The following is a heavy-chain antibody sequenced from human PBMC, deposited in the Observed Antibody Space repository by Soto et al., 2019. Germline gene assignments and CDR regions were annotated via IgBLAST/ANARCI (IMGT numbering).Heavy chain of an antibody. CDR2: INPSGGST. CDR3: ARKGGLAY. D-gene: IGHD3-16*01. Sequence: QVQLVQSGAEVKKPGASVKVSCKASGYTFTTYSMHWVRQAPGQGLEWMGIINPSGGSTTYAQKFQGRVTMTRDTSTSTVYLELSSLRSEDTAVYYCARKGGLAYWGQGTLVTVSS. CDR1: GYTFTTYS. V-gene: IGHV1-46*03. J-gene: IGHJ4*02.